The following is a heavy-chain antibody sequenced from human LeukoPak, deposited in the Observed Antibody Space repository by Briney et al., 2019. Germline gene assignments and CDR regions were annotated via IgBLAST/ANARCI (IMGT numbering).Heavy chain of an antibody. D-gene: IGHD1-26*01. CDR3: LATKGY. V-gene: IGHV3-15*01. CDR2: IKSNTDGGTT. CDR1: GFTFNKAW. J-gene: IGHJ4*02. Sequence: KPGGSLRLSCAASGFTFNKAWMTWVRQAPGKGLEWVGRIKSNTDGGTTDYAAPVKGRFTISRDGSENTLYLQMRSLKAEDTAMYYCLATKGYWGQGTLVIVSS.